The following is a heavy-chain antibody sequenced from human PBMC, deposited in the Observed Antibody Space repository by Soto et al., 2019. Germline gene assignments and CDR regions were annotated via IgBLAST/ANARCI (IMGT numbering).Heavy chain of an antibody. V-gene: IGHV4-34*01. Sequence: QVQLQQWGAGLLKPSETLSLTCAVYGGSFSGYYWNWIRRPPGKGLEWIGEINHSGSTNYNPSLKSRVTISVDTSKNQFSLKLSSVTAADTAVYYCARGWGTIFDYWGQGTLVTVSS. CDR1: GGSFSGYY. CDR2: INHSGST. CDR3: ARGWGTIFDY. J-gene: IGHJ4*02. D-gene: IGHD7-27*01.